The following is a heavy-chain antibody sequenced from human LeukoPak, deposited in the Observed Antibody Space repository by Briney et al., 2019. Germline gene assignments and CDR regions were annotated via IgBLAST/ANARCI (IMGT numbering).Heavy chain of an antibody. CDR1: GYSFTSYG. CDR3: ARDRWYSRNWNDAVDI. J-gene: IGHJ3*02. CDR2: ISAYNGNT. V-gene: IGHV1-18*01. Sequence: VSCKASGYSFTSYGISWVRQPPGQGLEWMGWISAYNGNTNYAQKVQGRVTMTTDTSTSTAYMELRSLRTNDTAVYYCARDRWYSRNWNDAVDIWGQGTMVTVSS. D-gene: IGHD6-13*01.